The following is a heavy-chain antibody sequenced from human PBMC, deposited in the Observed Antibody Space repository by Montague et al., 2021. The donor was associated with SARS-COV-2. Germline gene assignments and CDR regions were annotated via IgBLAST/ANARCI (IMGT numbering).Heavy chain of an antibody. CDR3: ARTYGGNSFFDS. J-gene: IGHJ4*02. CDR1: GFSLSATGMC. D-gene: IGHD4-23*01. Sequence: PALVKTTQSLTLTCTFSGFSLSATGMCVNWIRQPPGKALEWLARIDWDDEKDYSTSLRTRLNISKDTSKNQVVLTLTNMDPVDTATYYCARTYGGNSFFDSWGQGALVTVSS. V-gene: IGHV2-70*11. CDR2: IDWDDEK.